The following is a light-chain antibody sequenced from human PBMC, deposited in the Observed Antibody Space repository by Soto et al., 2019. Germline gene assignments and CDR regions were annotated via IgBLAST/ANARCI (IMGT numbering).Light chain of an antibody. V-gene: IGLV2-14*03. J-gene: IGLJ1*01. CDR2: DVS. Sequence: QSVLTQPASVSGSPGQSITISCTGTSSDVGGYNYVSWYQHHPGKAPKLLIYDVSNRPSGVSNRFSGSKSDNTASLTISGLQPEYGVDYYCISYTTSNTRQNVFGTGTKVTVL. CDR3: ISYTTSNTRQNV. CDR1: SSDVGGYNY.